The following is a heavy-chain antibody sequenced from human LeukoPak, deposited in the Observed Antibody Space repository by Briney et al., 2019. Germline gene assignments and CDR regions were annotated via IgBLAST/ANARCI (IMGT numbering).Heavy chain of an antibody. D-gene: IGHD4-11*01. CDR3: ARDAYRDRYFDF. CDR2: IKQGGSEK. CDR1: GFTFSSYA. V-gene: IGHV3-7*01. Sequence: GRSLRLSCAASGFTFSSYAMHWVRQAPGKGLEWVANIKQGGSEKYYVDSVKGRFTISRDSAKNSVYLQMNSLRAEDTAVYYCARDAYRDRYFDFWGQGSLVTVSS. J-gene: IGHJ4*02.